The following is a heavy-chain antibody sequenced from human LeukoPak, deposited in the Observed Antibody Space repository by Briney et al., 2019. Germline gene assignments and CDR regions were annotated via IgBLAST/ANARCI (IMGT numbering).Heavy chain of an antibody. Sequence: SETLSLTCAVYGGSFSGYYWSWIRQPPGKGLEWIGEINHSGSTNYNPSLKSRVTISVDTSKNQFSLKLSSVTAADTAVYYCARVQKEYVWGSYYKYYFDYWGQGTLVTVSS. J-gene: IGHJ4*02. V-gene: IGHV4-34*01. CDR3: ARVQKEYVWGSYYKYYFDY. CDR1: GGSFSGYY. CDR2: INHSGST. D-gene: IGHD3-16*01.